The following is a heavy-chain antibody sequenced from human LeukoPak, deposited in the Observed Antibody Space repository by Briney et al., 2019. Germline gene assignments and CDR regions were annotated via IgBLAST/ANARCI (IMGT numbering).Heavy chain of an antibody. CDR1: GGSISSYY. Sequence: SETLSLTCTVSGGSISSYYWSWIRQPPGKGLEWIGYVYYSGSTNYNTSLKSRVTISVDTSKNQFSLKLSSVTAADTAVYYCAASGRFGEFDYWGQGTLVTVSS. J-gene: IGHJ4*02. CDR2: VYYSGST. V-gene: IGHV4-59*01. D-gene: IGHD3-10*01. CDR3: AASGRFGEFDY.